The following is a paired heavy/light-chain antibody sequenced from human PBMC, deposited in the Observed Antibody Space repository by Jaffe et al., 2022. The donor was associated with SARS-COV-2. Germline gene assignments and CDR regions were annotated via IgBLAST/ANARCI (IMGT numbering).Light chain of an antibody. Sequence: QSALTQPASVSGSPGQSITISCTGTSSDVGSYNLVSWYQQHPGKAPKVLIYEVAKRPSGVSDRFSGSKSGDTASLTISGLQAEDEADYHCCSFAGPNTFVFGSGTQVTVL. V-gene: IGLV2-23*02. CDR3: CSFAGPNTFV. CDR1: SSDVGSYNL. CDR2: EVA. J-gene: IGLJ1*01.
Heavy chain of an antibody. J-gene: IGHJ5*02. V-gene: IGHV3-33*01. D-gene: IGHD1-26*01. Sequence: QVQLVESGGGVVQPGGSLRLSCAVSGFIFSDYGMHWVRQAPGKGLEWVAVIWYDGSNKNYADSVKGRFTVSRDNSKNTLYLQMNSLRAEDTAVYYCARDPNRVGSGRWGWFDPWGQGTLVTVSA. CDR2: IWYDGSNK. CDR3: ARDPNRVGSGRWGWFDP. CDR1: GFIFSDYG.